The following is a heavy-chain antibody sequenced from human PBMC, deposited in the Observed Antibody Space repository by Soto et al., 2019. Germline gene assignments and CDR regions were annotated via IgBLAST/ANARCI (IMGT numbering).Heavy chain of an antibody. CDR3: ARVACGPTSCYGMVFDY. J-gene: IGHJ4*02. CDR1: GGSISSSSYY. V-gene: IGHV4-61*01. D-gene: IGHD2-2*01. Sequence: SETLSLTCTVSGGSISSSSYYWSWIRQPPGKGLEWIGYIYFSGSTNYNPSLKSRVTVSEDTSKNQFSLKMYSVTAADTAVYYCARVACGPTSCYGMVFDYWGQGILVTVSS. CDR2: IYFSGST.